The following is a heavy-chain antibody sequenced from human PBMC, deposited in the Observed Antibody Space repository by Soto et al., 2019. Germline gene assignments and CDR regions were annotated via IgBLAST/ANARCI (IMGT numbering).Heavy chain of an antibody. V-gene: IGHV3-66*04. Sequence: GGSLRLSCAASGFTVSSNYMSWVRQAPGKGLEWVSVIYSGGSTYYADSVKGRFTISRDNSKNTLYLQMNSLRAEDTAEYYSMSQRWLVLVSWGQGTLVTVSS. J-gene: IGHJ4*02. CDR3: MSQRWLVLVS. CDR1: GFTVSSNY. D-gene: IGHD6-19*01. CDR2: IYSGGST.